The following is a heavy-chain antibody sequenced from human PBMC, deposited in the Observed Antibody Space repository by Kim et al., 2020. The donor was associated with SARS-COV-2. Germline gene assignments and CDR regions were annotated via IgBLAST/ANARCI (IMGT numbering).Heavy chain of an antibody. D-gene: IGHD3-16*01. V-gene: IGHV3-30*18. CDR1: GFTFSSYG. J-gene: IGHJ5*02. CDR3: ANIESTWGP. CDR2: ISYDGSNK. Sequence: GGSLRLSCAASGFTFSSYGMHWVRQAPGKGLEWVAVISYDGSNKYYADSVKGRFTISRDNSKNTLYLQMNSLRAEDTAVYYCANIESTWGPWGQGTLVTVSS.